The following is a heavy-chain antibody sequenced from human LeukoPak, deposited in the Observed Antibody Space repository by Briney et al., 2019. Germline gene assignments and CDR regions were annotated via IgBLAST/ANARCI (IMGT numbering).Heavy chain of an antibody. Sequence: SETLSLTCADSGGSISSSNWWSWVRQPPGKGLEWIGEIYHSGSTNYNPSLKSRVTISVDKSKNQFSLKLSSVTAADTAVYYCARRNYYYGSGSYQVYWYFDLWGRGTLVTVSS. CDR2: IYHSGST. CDR3: ARRNYYYGSGSYQVYWYFDL. V-gene: IGHV4-4*02. J-gene: IGHJ2*01. CDR1: GGSISSSNW. D-gene: IGHD3-10*01.